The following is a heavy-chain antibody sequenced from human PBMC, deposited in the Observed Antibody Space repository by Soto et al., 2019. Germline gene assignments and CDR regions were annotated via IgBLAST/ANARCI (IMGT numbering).Heavy chain of an antibody. CDR1: GYSFTSYW. D-gene: IGHD6-19*01. CDR3: ARHPSPGYSSGWYEVVDY. J-gene: IGHJ4*02. V-gene: IGHV5-51*01. CDR2: IYPGDSDT. Sequence: GEALKISCKGSGYSFTSYWIGWVRQMPGKGLEWMGIIYPGDSDTRYSPSFQGQVTISADKSISTAYLQWSSLKASDTAMYYCARHPSPGYSSGWYEVVDYWGQGTLVTVSS.